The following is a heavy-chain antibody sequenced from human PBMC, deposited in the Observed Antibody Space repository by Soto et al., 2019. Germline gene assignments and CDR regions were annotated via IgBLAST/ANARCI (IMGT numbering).Heavy chain of an antibody. J-gene: IGHJ4*02. CDR1: GYTFTGYY. Sequence: ASVTVSCKASGYTFTGYYMHWVRQAPGQVLEWMGWINPNSGGTNYAQKFQGRVTMTRDTSISTAYMELSRLRSDDTAVYYCAREASGYEVFHFDYWGQGTLVTVSS. V-gene: IGHV1-2*02. D-gene: IGHD5-12*01. CDR2: INPNSGGT. CDR3: AREASGYEVFHFDY.